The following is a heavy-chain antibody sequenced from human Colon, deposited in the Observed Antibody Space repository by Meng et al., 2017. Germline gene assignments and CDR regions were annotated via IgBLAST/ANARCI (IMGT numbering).Heavy chain of an antibody. V-gene: IGHV1-2*02. CDR3: ATTRGAAVGRMIDWFDP. Sequence: QLQLVQSVTEVKKPGASVNVSCKASGYTFTDYYMHWVRQAPGQGLEWMGWINPKNGGTNYAQKFQGRVTMTRDTSISTVYMELSSLRSDDTAVFYCATTRGAAVGRMIDWFDPWGQGTLVTVSS. CDR2: INPKNGGT. J-gene: IGHJ5*02. CDR1: GYTFTDYY. D-gene: IGHD6-13*01.